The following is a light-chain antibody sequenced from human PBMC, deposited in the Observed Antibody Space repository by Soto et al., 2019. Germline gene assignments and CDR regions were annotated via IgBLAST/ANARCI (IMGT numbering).Light chain of an antibody. CDR2: DAY. J-gene: IGKJ5*01. V-gene: IGKV3-11*01. CDR1: QSVSSY. Sequence: VLTQSPATLSLSAGESATLSCRASQSVSSYLAWYQQKPGQATRLLIYDAYNRATAIPARFSGSGSGKDFTLTISSLEPEDFAVYYCQQSSDWPPITCGQGTRLEIK. CDR3: QQSSDWPPIT.